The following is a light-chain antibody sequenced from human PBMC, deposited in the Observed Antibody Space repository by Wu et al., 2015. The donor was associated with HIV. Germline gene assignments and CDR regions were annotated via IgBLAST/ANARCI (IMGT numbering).Light chain of an antibody. V-gene: IGKV3-20*01. CDR1: QSVSSNY. CDR2: GAS. CDR3: EQYDTSPPT. Sequence: EIVLTQSPATLSLSPGERATLSCRASQSVSSNYLAWYQQKPGQAPRLLIYGASSRATGIPDRFSGSGSGTDFTLTISRLEPEDFAVYYCEQYDTSPPTFGQGTKVEIK. J-gene: IGKJ1*01.